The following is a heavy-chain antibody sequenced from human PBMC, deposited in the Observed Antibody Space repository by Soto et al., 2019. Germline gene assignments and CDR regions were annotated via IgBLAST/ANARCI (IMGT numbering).Heavy chain of an antibody. Sequence: ASVKVSCKTSGYTFSNYGINWVRQAPGQGLEWMGWISAYNGNTNFAQKLQGRVSLTTDTSSTTAYMELSSLRSEDTAVNYCARGYCSGGSCYSDYYYYGMDVWGQGTTVTVSS. CDR1: GYTFSNYG. V-gene: IGHV1-18*01. CDR3: ARGYCSGGSCYSDYYYYGMDV. J-gene: IGHJ6*02. D-gene: IGHD2-15*01. CDR2: ISAYNGNT.